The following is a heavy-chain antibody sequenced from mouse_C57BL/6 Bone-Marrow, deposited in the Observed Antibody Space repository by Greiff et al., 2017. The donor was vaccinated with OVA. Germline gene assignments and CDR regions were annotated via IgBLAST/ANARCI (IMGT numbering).Heavy chain of an antibody. CDR3: ARLTTVVALDY. D-gene: IGHD1-1*01. V-gene: IGHV1-19*01. Sequence: EVQLKQSGPVLVKPGASVKMSCKASGYTFTDYYMNWVKQSHGKSLEWIGVINPYNGGTSYNQKFKGKATLTVDKSSSTAYMELNSLTSEDSAVYYCARLTTVVALDYWGQGTTLTVSS. J-gene: IGHJ2*01. CDR1: GYTFTDYY. CDR2: INPYNGGT.